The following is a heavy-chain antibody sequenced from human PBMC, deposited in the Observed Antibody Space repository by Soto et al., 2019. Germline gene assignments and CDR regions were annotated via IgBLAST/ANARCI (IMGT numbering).Heavy chain of an antibody. V-gene: IGHV1-69*13. J-gene: IGHJ3*02. CDR2: VIPIFGTA. Sequence: SVKVSCKASGGTFSSYAISWVRQAPGQGLEWMGGVIPIFGTANYAQKFQGRVTITADESTSTAYMELSSLRSEDTAVYYCARELGVNDAFDIWGQGTMVTVSS. D-gene: IGHD1-26*01. CDR1: GGTFSSYA. CDR3: ARELGVNDAFDI.